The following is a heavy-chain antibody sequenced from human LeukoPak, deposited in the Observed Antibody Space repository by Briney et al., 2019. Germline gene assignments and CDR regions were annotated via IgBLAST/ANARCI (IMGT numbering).Heavy chain of an antibody. Sequence: PGGSLRLSCAASGFTVSSNYMSWVRQAPGKGLEWVSVIYSGGSTYYADSVKGRFTISRDNSKNTLYLQMNSLRAEGTAVYYCARDKMVVAATHYYYYYMDVWGKGTTVTVSS. V-gene: IGHV3-66*01. CDR3: ARDKMVVAATHYYYYYMDV. CDR1: GFTVSSNY. D-gene: IGHD2-15*01. CDR2: IYSGGST. J-gene: IGHJ6*03.